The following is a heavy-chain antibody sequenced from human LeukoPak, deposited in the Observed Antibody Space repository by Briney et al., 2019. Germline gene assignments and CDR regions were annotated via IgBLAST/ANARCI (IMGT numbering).Heavy chain of an antibody. D-gene: IGHD6-13*01. Sequence: SETLSLTCTVSGGSISSSSYYWGWIRQPPGKGLEWIESIYYSGSTYYNPSLKSRVTISVDTSKNQFSLKLSSVTAADTAVYYCARSIAAAGTTFDYWGQGTLVTVSS. V-gene: IGHV4-39*07. CDR3: ARSIAAAGTTFDY. CDR2: IYYSGST. CDR1: GGSISSSSYY. J-gene: IGHJ4*02.